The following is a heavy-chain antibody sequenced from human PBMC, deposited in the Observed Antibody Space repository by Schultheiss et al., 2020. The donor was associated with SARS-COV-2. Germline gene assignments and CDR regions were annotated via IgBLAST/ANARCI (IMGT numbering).Heavy chain of an antibody. CDR3: ARLIVVVPAAEYYFDY. Sequence: SETLSLTCAVYGGSFSGYYWSWIRQPPGKGLEWIGYIYYSGSTNYNPSLKSRVTISVDTSKNQFSLKLSSVTAADTAVYYCARLIVVVPAAEYYFDYWGQGTLVTVSS. CDR1: GGSFSGYY. J-gene: IGHJ4*02. V-gene: IGHV4-59*08. D-gene: IGHD2-2*01. CDR2: IYYSGST.